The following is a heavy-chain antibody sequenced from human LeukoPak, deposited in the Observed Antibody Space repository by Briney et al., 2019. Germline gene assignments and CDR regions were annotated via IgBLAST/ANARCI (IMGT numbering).Heavy chain of an antibody. J-gene: IGHJ4*02. D-gene: IGHD2-2*01. Sequence: TLSLTCTVSGGSISSGDYYWSWIRQPPGKGLEWIGYIYYSGSTYYNPSLKSRVTISVDTSENQFSLKLSSVTAADTAVYYCARVWVYCSSTSCQGEDWGQGTLVTVSS. CDR3: ARVWVYCSSTSCQGED. CDR2: IYYSGST. V-gene: IGHV4-30-4*08. CDR1: GGSISSGDYY.